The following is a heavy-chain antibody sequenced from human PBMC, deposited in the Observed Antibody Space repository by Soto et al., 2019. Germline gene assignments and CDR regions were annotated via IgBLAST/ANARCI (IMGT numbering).Heavy chain of an antibody. CDR3: ARGSTVPINRDFDY. V-gene: IGHV4-39*07. J-gene: IGHJ4*02. Sequence: SETLSLTCTVSGGSVSSSSYSWGWIRQSPGKGLEWIGEINHSGSTNYNPSLKSRVTISVDTSKNQFSLKLSSVTAADTAVYYCARGSTVPINRDFDYWGQGTLVTVSS. D-gene: IGHD4-17*01. CDR2: INHSGST. CDR1: GGSVSSSSYS.